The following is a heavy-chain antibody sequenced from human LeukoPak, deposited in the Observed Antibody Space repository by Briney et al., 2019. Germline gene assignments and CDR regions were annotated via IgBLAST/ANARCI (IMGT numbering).Heavy chain of an antibody. CDR2: ISYDGSNK. V-gene: IGHV3-30*18. CDR3: AKDFAGDWDY. Sequence: PGGSLRLSCAASGFTFSSYGMHWVRQAPGKGLEWVAVISYDGSNKYYADSVKGRFTISRDNPKNTLYLQMNSLRAEDTAVYYCAKDFAGDWDYWGQGTLVTVSS. J-gene: IGHJ4*02. D-gene: IGHD3-9*01. CDR1: GFTFSSYG.